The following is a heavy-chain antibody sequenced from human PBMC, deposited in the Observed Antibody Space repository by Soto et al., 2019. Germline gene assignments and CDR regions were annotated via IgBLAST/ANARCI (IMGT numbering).Heavy chain of an antibody. CDR1: GYSFTSYW. J-gene: IGHJ6*02. Sequence: PGESLKISCKGSGYSFTSYWISWVRQMPGKGLEWMGRIDPSDSYTNYSPSFQGHVTISADKSISTAYLQWSSLKASDTAMYYCARLLGGYDPHYYYGMDVWGQGTTVTVSS. CDR3: ARLLGGYDPHYYYGMDV. D-gene: IGHD5-12*01. V-gene: IGHV5-10-1*01. CDR2: IDPSDSYT.